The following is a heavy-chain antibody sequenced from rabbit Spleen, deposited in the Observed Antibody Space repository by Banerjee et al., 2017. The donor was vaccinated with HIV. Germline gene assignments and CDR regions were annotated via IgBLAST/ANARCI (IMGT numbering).Heavy chain of an antibody. V-gene: IGHV1S40*01. J-gene: IGHJ6*01. CDR2: IAGSSTGFT. Sequence: QSLEESGGDLVKPGASLTLTCTASGFSFSSSDYICWVRQAPGKGLEWISCIAGSSTGFTYSAARAKGRLTITTTSSTTVTMQMTSRTAADATTYFCARDAGSSFSSYSMDLWGPGTLVTVS. D-gene: IGHD8-1*01. CDR1: GFSFSSSDY. CDR3: ARDAGSSFSSYSMDL.